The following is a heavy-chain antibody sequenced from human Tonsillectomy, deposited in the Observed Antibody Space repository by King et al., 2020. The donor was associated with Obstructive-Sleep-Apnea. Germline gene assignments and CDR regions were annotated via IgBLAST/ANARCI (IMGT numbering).Heavy chain of an antibody. Sequence: QLQESGPGLVKPSQTLSLTCTVSGGSISSGDYYWSWIRQPPWKGLEWIGYIYYSGSTYYNPSLKSRVTILVGTSKSQFSLKLNSVTAADTAVYYCATRGHSGYDYGAFDYWGQGTLVTVSS. CDR1: GGSISSGDYY. D-gene: IGHD5-12*01. CDR3: ATRGHSGYDYGAFDY. CDR2: IYYSGST. J-gene: IGHJ4*02. V-gene: IGHV4-30-4*01.